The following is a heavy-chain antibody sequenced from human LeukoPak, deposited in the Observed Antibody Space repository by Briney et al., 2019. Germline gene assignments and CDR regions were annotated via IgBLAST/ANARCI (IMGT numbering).Heavy chain of an antibody. CDR1: GFTFSSYS. V-gene: IGHV3-21*01. Sequence: GGSLRLSCAASGFTFSSYSMNWVRQAPGKGLEWVSSISSSSSYIYYADSVKGRFTISRDNSKNTLYLQMNSLRAEDTAVYYCARVGYDFWSGYYWSYYYGMDVWGQGTTVTVSS. J-gene: IGHJ6*02. CDR3: ARVGYDFWSGYYWSYYYGMDV. CDR2: ISSSSSYI. D-gene: IGHD3-3*01.